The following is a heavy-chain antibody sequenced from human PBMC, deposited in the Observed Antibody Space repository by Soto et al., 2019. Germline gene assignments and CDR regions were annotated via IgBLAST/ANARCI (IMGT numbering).Heavy chain of an antibody. D-gene: IGHD3-10*01. V-gene: IGHV3-23*01. CDR1: GFTFSSYA. J-gene: IGHJ5*02. CDR3: AKRGSGSYYDP. CDR2: ISGSGGST. Sequence: PGGSLRLSCAASGFTFSSYAMSWVRQAPGKGLERVSVISGSGGSTYYADSVKGRFTISRDNSKNTPYLQMNSLRAEDTAVYYCAKRGSGSYYDPWGQGTLVTVSS.